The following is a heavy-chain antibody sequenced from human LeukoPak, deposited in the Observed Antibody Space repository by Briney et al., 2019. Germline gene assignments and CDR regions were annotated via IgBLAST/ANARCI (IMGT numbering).Heavy chain of an antibody. CDR3: AKGRSYDSSGYEFDF. D-gene: IGHD3-22*01. J-gene: IGHJ4*02. V-gene: IGHV3-30*18. Sequence: GGSLTLSCVASGFTFNNYGMHWVRQAPGKGLEWVAVISYDGSHISYVDSVKGRFTISRDDSKSTLFLQMISLRGEDTAVYYCAKGRSYDSSGYEFDFWGQGTLVTVSS. CDR1: GFTFNNYG. CDR2: ISYDGSHI.